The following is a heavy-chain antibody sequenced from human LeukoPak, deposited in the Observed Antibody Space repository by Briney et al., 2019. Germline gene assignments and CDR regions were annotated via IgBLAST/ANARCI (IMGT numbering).Heavy chain of an antibody. Sequence: ASVKVSCKASGYTFTGYYMHWVRQAPGQGLEWMGWINPNSGGTNYAQKFQGRVTMTRDTSISTAYMELSRLRSDDTAVYYCARDFGLGIGAYGDLYFDCWGQGTLVTVSS. J-gene: IGHJ4*02. CDR3: ARDFGLGIGAYGDLYFDC. CDR1: GYTFTGYY. D-gene: IGHD4-17*01. V-gene: IGHV1-2*02. CDR2: INPNSGGT.